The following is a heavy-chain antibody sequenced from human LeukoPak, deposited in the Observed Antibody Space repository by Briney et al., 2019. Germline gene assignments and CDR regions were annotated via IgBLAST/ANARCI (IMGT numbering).Heavy chain of an antibody. V-gene: IGHV3-21*01. D-gene: IGHD4-17*01. J-gene: IGHJ4*02. Sequence: GGSLRLSCAASGFTFSSYSMNWVRQAPGKGLEWVSSISSSSSYIYYADSVKGRFTISRDNAKNSLYLQMNSLRAEDTAVYYCARGYHRATTVTTLLFDYWGQGTLVTVSS. CDR2: ISSSSSYI. CDR1: GFTFSSYS. CDR3: ARGYHRATTVTTLLFDY.